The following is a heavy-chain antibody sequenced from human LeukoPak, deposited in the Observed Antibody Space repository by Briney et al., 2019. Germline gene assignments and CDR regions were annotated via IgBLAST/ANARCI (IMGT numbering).Heavy chain of an antibody. V-gene: IGHV5-51*01. J-gene: IGHJ3*02. CDR2: IYPGDSDT. CDR1: GYSFTSYW. Sequence: GESLKISRKGSGYSFTSYWIGWVRQMPGKGLEWMGIIYPGDSDTRYSPSFQGQVTISADKSISTAYLQWSSLKASDTAMYYCARPNNYYDSSGDAFDIWGQGTMVTVSS. D-gene: IGHD3-22*01. CDR3: ARPNNYYDSSGDAFDI.